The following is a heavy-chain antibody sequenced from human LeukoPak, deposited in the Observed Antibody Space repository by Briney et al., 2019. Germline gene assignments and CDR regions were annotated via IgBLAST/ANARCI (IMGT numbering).Heavy chain of an antibody. CDR2: IRYTGET. J-gene: IGHJ5*02. CDR3: ARDAGNSGYGCDL. Sequence: GGSLRLSCAASGFTFSQYSMNWVRQAPGKGLEWVSHIRYTGETFYADPVKGRFTISKDNARNSLYLQMNDLRGEDTAIYYCARDAGNSGYGCDLWGQGTLVTVSS. V-gene: IGHV3-48*01. D-gene: IGHD5-12*01. CDR1: GFTFSQYS.